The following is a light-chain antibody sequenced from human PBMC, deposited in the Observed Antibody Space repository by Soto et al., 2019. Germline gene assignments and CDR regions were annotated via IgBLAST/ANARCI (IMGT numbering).Light chain of an antibody. CDR1: SSNIGSNT. V-gene: IGLV1-44*01. CDR3: AAWDDSLNGRYV. Sequence: QDVLTQPPSASGTPGQRVTISCSGSSSNIGSNTVNWYQQLPGTAPKLLIYSNNQRPSGVPDRFSGSKSGTSASLAISGLQSEDEADYYCAAWDDSLNGRYVFGTGTKVSVL. CDR2: SNN. J-gene: IGLJ1*01.